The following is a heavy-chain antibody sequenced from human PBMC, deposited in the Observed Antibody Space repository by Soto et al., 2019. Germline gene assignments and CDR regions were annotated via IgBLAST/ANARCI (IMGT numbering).Heavy chain of an antibody. CDR3: AKSLYYYDTSSYQ. Sequence: EVQLLESGGGLVQPGESLRLSCAASGFTFSSYAMSWVRQAPGKGLEWVSAISGSGGSTYYADSVKGRFTISRDNSKNTLYLQMNSLRAEDTAVYYCAKSLYYYDTSSYQWGQGTLVTVSS. V-gene: IGHV3-23*01. CDR2: ISGSGGST. CDR1: GFTFSSYA. J-gene: IGHJ4*02. D-gene: IGHD3-22*01.